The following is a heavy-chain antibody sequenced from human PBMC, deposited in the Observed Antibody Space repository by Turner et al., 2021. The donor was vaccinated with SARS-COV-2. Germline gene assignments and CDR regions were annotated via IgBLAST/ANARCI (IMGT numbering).Heavy chain of an antibody. CDR2: IKGDGSGA. CDR1: GFTFSNYW. V-gene: IGHV3-74*01. CDR3: ARSNPPQD. J-gene: IGHJ4*02. Sequence: EVQVVESGGGLVQPGGSLRLSCAASGFTFSNYWMHWVRQVPGKGLMLVSRIKGDGSGATYADSVQGRFRIARDNAKNTLSLQMNNLRVEDTAIYYCARSNPPQDWGQGTLVTVSS.